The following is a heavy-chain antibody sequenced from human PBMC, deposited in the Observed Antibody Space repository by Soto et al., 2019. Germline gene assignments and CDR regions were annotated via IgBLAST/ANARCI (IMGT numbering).Heavy chain of an antibody. CDR1: GGSIGSSSYY. J-gene: IGHJ5*02. D-gene: IGHD3-10*01. V-gene: IGHV4-39*01. CDR2: IYYSGST. CDR3: ARRVTYYYGSGSYACFDP. Sequence: SETLSLTCTVSGGSIGSSSYYWGWIRQPPGKGLEWIGSIYYSGSTYYNPSLKSRVTISVDTSKNQFSLKLSSVTAADTAVYYCARRVTYYYGSGSYACFDPWGQGTLVTVSS.